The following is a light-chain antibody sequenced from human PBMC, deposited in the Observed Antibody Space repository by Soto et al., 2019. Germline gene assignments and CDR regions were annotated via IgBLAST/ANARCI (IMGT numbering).Light chain of an antibody. V-gene: IGLV1-51*01. J-gene: IGLJ1*01. CDR3: GSWDSSLSADV. CDR2: DDN. CDR1: SSNIGGNS. Sequence: QSVLTQPPSVSAAPGQKVTISCSGSSSNIGGNSVSWYQQLPGTAPKLLIYDDNKRPAGIPHRVTGSKSGTSATLGITGFQTGDEADYYCGSWDSSLSADVFGTRTKVTVL.